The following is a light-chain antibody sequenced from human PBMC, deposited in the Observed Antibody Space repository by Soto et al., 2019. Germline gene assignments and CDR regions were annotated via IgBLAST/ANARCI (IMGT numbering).Light chain of an antibody. CDR2: GAS. CDR1: QGVSSY. J-gene: IGKJ5*01. Sequence: EIVLTQSPATLSLSPGARAPLSCRASQGVSSYLAWYQQKPGQAPRLLIYGASTRATGFPARFSGSGSGTEFTLTISSLQPEDFATYYCQQANSFPITFGQGTRLEIK. CDR3: QQANSFPIT. V-gene: IGKV3D-11*01.